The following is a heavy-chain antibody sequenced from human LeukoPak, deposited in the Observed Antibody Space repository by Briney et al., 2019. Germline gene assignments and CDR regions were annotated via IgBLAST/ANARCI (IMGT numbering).Heavy chain of an antibody. CDR2: IKQDGSEK. J-gene: IGHJ4*02. V-gene: IGHV3-7*01. D-gene: IGHD2-15*01. CDR3: ASRYCSGGDCYLSFDH. Sequence: GGSLRLSCAASGFTFSSYWMSWVRQAPGKGLEWVANIKQDGSEKYYVDSVKGRFTISRDNAKNSLYLQMNSLRVEDTAVYYCASRYCSGGDCYLSFDHWGQGTLVTVSS. CDR1: GFTFSSYW.